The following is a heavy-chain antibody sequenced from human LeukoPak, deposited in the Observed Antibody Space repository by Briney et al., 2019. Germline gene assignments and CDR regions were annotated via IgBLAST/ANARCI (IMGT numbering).Heavy chain of an antibody. CDR3: ARQINSWYYFDY. V-gene: IGHV4-59*08. D-gene: IGHD2-21*01. CDR2: IYYSGST. Sequence: SETLSLTCTVPGGSISSHYCSWIRQPPGKGLGWIGNIYYSGSTNYNPSLKSRVTISVDTSKNQFSLKLSSVTAADTAVYYCARQINSWYYFDYWGQGTLVTVSS. J-gene: IGHJ4*02. CDR1: GGSISSHY.